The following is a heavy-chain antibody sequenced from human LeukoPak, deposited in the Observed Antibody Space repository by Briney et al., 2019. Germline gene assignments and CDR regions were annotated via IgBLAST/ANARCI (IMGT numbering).Heavy chain of an antibody. D-gene: IGHD3-22*01. J-gene: IGHJ3*02. Sequence: SETLSLTCTVSGGSISSYYWSWIRQPPGKGLEWIGYIYYSGSTNYNPSLKSRVTISVDTSKNQFSLKLSSVTAADTAVYYCARDRTPYYYDSSGYSDIWGQGTMVTVSS. V-gene: IGHV4-59*01. CDR3: ARDRTPYYYDSSGYSDI. CDR2: IYYSGST. CDR1: GGSISSYY.